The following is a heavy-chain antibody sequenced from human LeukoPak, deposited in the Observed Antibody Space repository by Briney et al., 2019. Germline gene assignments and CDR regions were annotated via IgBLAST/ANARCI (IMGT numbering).Heavy chain of an antibody. CDR1: GFTFSTYA. Sequence: GGSLRLSCAASGFTFSTYAMSWVRQAPGKGLEWVSGISGSGGSTHYADSVKGRFTISRDNSKNTLYLQMNSLRAEDTAVYYCAKAVYYDFWSGYPLDYWGQGTLVTVSS. D-gene: IGHD3-3*01. V-gene: IGHV3-23*01. CDR3: AKAVYYDFWSGYPLDY. CDR2: ISGSGGST. J-gene: IGHJ4*02.